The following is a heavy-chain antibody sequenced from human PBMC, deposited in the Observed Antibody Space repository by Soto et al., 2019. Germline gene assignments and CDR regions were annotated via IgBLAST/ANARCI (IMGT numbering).Heavy chain of an antibody. CDR1: GGSISSYY. CDR3: ARGGVVYYDILTGPFDY. Sequence: PSETLSLTCTVSGGSISSYYWSWIRQPPGKGLEWIGYIYYSGSTNYNPSLKSRVTISVDTSKNQFSLKLSSVTAADTAVYYCARGGVVYYDILTGPFDYWGQGTLVTVSS. CDR2: IYYSGST. J-gene: IGHJ4*02. D-gene: IGHD3-9*01. V-gene: IGHV4-59*01.